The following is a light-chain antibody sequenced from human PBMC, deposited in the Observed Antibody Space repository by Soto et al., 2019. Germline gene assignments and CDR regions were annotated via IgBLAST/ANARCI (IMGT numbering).Light chain of an antibody. CDR3: QQYNNWPLM. CDR1: QSVSSN. V-gene: IGKV3-15*01. J-gene: IGKJ1*01. CDR2: GAS. Sequence: EIVMTQSPATLSVSPGERATLSCRASQSVSSNLAWYQQKPGQAPRLLIYGASTRATGIPARFSGSGSGTEFTLTISSLQSEDFAVYYCQQYNNWPLMFGQGTKVEIQ.